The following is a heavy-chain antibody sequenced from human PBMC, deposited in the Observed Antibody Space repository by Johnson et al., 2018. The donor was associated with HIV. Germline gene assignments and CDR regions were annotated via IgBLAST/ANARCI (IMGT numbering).Heavy chain of an antibody. CDR3: AKSGLFVLVVYAPDAFDI. Sequence: VQLLESGGGVVQPGRSLRLSCAASGFTFSSYGMHWVRQAPGKGLEWVAVISYDGSNKYYADSVKGRFTISRDNSKNTLYLQMNSLRPEDTAVYYCAKSGLFVLVVYAPDAFDIWGQGKMVTVSS. D-gene: IGHD2-8*02. CDR1: GFTFSSYG. CDR2: ISYDGSNK. J-gene: IGHJ3*02. V-gene: IGHV3-30*18.